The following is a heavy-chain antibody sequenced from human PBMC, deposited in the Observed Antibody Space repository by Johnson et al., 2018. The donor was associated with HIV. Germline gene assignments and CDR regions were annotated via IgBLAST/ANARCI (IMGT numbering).Heavy chain of an antibody. CDR1: GFSFSSYA. CDR2: ISYDGSNK. CDR3: ASPLEAAAGPMDAFDI. J-gene: IGHJ3*02. D-gene: IGHD6-13*01. Sequence: QVLLVESGGGVVQPGRSLGLSCAASGFSFSSYAMHWVRQAPGKGLEWVAVISYDGSNKYYADSVKGRFTISRDNSKNTLYLQMNSLRAEDTAVYYCASPLEAAAGPMDAFDIWGQGTMVTVSS. V-gene: IGHV3-30-3*01.